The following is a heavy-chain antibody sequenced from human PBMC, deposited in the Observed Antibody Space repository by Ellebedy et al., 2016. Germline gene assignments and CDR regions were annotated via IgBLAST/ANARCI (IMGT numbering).Heavy chain of an antibody. Sequence: ASVKVSCKASGYTFIGYYMHWVRQAPGQGLEWMGWINPNSGGTNYAQKFQGWVTMTRDTSISTVSMELSRLRSDDTAVYYCATSNRYYYDSSGPDAFDIWGQGTMVTVSS. CDR1: GYTFIGYY. J-gene: IGHJ3*02. CDR3: ATSNRYYYDSSGPDAFDI. CDR2: INPNSGGT. V-gene: IGHV1-2*04. D-gene: IGHD3-22*01.